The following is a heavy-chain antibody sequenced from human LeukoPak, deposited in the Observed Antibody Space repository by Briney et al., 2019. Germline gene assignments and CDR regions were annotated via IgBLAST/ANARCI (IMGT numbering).Heavy chain of an antibody. Sequence: ASVKVSCKASGYTFTSYGISWVRQAPGQGLEWMGWISAYNGNTNYAQKLQGRVTMTTDTSTSTAYMELRSLRSDDTAVYYCASPVDIVVVPAAASLGAFDIWGQGTMVTVSS. D-gene: IGHD2-2*01. V-gene: IGHV1-18*01. CDR3: ASPVDIVVVPAAASLGAFDI. J-gene: IGHJ3*02. CDR1: GYTFTSYG. CDR2: ISAYNGNT.